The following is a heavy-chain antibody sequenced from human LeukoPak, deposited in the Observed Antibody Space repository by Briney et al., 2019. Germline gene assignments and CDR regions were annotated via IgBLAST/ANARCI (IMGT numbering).Heavy chain of an antibody. Sequence: GGSLRLSCAASGFTFSSYNINWVRQAPGKGLEWVSYISSSRRTISYADSVKGRFTISRDNAKNSLYLQMNSLRAENTAVYYCARSSSRYCSGGSCYSGVLGYFDYWGQGTLVTVSS. CDR2: ISSSRRTI. J-gene: IGHJ4*02. CDR1: GFTFSSYN. V-gene: IGHV3-48*01. D-gene: IGHD2-15*01. CDR3: ARSSSRYCSGGSCYSGVLGYFDY.